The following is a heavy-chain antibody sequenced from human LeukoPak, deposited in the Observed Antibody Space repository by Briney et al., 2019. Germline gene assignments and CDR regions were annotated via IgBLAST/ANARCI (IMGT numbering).Heavy chain of an antibody. V-gene: IGHV3-21*01. J-gene: IGHJ6*02. CDR2: ISSSSSYI. CDR1: GFTFSSYS. CDR3: ARVPVAGRLGPSDSSGYGMDV. D-gene: IGHD3-22*01. Sequence: PGGSLRLSCAASGFTFSSYSMNRVRQAPGKGLEWVSSISSSSSYIYYADSVKGRFTISRDNAKNSLYLQMNSLRAEDTAVYYCARVPVAGRLGPSDSSGYGMDVWGQGTTVTVSS.